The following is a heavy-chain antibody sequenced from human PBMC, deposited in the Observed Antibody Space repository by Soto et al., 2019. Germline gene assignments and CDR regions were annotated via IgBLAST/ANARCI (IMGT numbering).Heavy chain of an antibody. CDR1: GFTFRSYA. Sequence: EVHLLESGGGLVQPGGSLRLSCSASGFTFRSYAMSWVRQAPGKGLEWVSGISGGGSDTYYSDSVRGRFTISRDNSKNTLYLQMNSLRVEDSAVYFCAKDDSLEWFFPLHAWGQGTLVTVSS. V-gene: IGHV3-23*01. CDR2: ISGGGSDT. J-gene: IGHJ5*02. D-gene: IGHD3-3*01. CDR3: AKDDSLEWFFPLHA.